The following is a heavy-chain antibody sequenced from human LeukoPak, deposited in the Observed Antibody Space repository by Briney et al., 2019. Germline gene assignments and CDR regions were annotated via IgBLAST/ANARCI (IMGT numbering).Heavy chain of an antibody. V-gene: IGHV4-59*01. D-gene: IGHD6-13*01. CDR1: GGPISSYY. CDR2: IYYSGST. J-gene: IGHJ4*02. Sequence: PSETLSLTCTVSGGPISSYYWSWIRQPPGKGLEWIGYIYYSGSTNYNPSLKSRVTISVDTSKNQFSLKLSSVTAADTAVYYCARGGSSSWYGYVLLGYWGQGTLATVSS. CDR3: ARGGSSSWYGYVLLGY.